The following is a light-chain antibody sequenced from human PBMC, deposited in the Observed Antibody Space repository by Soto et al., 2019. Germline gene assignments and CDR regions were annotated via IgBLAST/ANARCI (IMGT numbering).Light chain of an antibody. CDR3: QVWHSSTDHYV. J-gene: IGLJ1*01. Sequence: SYELAQPHSVSVATAQPGPRTCGGDNIGSKSVHWYQQKPGQAPVLVVHDDSDRPSGIPERFSGSNSGKTATLTISRVEDGDEADYYCQVWHSSTDHYVFGIGTKVTVL. CDR2: DDS. V-gene: IGLV3-21*02. CDR1: NIGSKS.